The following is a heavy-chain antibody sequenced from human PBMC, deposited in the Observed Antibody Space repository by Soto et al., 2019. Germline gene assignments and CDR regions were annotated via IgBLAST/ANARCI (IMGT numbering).Heavy chain of an antibody. Sequence: GASVKVSCKASGYTFNSYYMNWVRQAPGQGLEKMGIINPSGGNTKYAQRLLGRVTMTSFTSTSTFLLVLGSLTSEDTAVYYCARGGGIVVVTAPYDHWG. CDR1: GYTFNSYY. CDR3: ARGGGIVVVTAPYDH. CDR2: INPSGGNT. D-gene: IGHD2-21*02. V-gene: IGHV1-46*02. J-gene: IGHJ4*01.